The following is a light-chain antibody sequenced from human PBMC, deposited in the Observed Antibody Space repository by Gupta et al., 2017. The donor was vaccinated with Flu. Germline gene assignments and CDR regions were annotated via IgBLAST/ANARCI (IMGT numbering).Light chain of an antibody. J-gene: IGLJ2*01. CDR1: SGINVGTPW. Sequence: QAVLTQPSSLSASPGASASLNCTLRSGINVGTPWIYWYQQKPGSPPQFLLRYKSDSDKQQGSGVPSRFSGSKDASANAGILLISGLQSEDEGDYYCMIWHSTDVVFGGGTKLTVL. CDR3: MIWHSTDVV. CDR2: YKSDSDK. V-gene: IGLV5-45*02.